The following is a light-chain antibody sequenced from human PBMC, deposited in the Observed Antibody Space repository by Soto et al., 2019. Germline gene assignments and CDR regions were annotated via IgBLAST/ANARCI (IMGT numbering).Light chain of an antibody. Sequence: EIVMTQSPVTLSVSPGERATLSYRASQSVRRNLAWYQQKPGQAPRLLISGASTRATGIPARFSGSGSGTEFTLTISSLQSEDFAVYYCQQYDNWPPLTFGGGTKVEIK. CDR1: QSVRRN. CDR2: GAS. J-gene: IGKJ4*01. CDR3: QQYDNWPPLT. V-gene: IGKV3-15*01.